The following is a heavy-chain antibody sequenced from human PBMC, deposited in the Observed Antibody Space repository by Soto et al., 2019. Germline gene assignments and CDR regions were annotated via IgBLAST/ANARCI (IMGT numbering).Heavy chain of an antibody. J-gene: IGHJ4*02. CDR1: GFTFSNYG. CDR2: TWYDGSNK. CDR3: ARDNPSVYQ. Sequence: QVQLVESGGGVVQPGRSLRLSCAASGFTFSNYGMHWVRQAPGKGLEWVAHTWYDGSNKYYADSVKGRFTISRDNSENTLFLQMNSLRAEDTAVYYCARDNPSVYQWGQGTLVTVSS. D-gene: IGHD2-2*01. V-gene: IGHV3-33*01.